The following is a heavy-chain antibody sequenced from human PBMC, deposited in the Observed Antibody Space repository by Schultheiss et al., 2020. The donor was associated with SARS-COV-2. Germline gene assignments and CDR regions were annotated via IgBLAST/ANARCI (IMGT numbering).Heavy chain of an antibody. Sequence: GGSLRLSCAASGFTFSSYAMSWVRQAPGKGLEWVSAISGSGGSTYYADSVKGRFTISRDNSKNSLYLQMNSLRAEDTAVYYCARYNYGDYKIDYWGQGTLVTVSS. D-gene: IGHD4-17*01. CDR3: ARYNYGDYKIDY. CDR2: ISGSGGST. J-gene: IGHJ4*02. CDR1: GFTFSSYA. V-gene: IGHV3-23*01.